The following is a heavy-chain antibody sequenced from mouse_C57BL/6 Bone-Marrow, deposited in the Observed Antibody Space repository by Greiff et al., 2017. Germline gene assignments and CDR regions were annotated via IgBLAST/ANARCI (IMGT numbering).Heavy chain of an antibody. J-gene: IGHJ2*01. CDR2: IDPSDSYT. D-gene: IGHD2-13*01. V-gene: IGHV1-69*01. CDR3: ARRGDFRFDY. Sequence: QVQLQQPGAELVMPGASVKLSCKASGYTFTSYWMHWVKQRPGQGLEWIGEIDPSDSYTNYNQKFKGKSTLTVDKSSSTAYMQLSSLTSEDSAVXYCARRGDFRFDYWGQGTTLTVSS. CDR1: GYTFTSYW.